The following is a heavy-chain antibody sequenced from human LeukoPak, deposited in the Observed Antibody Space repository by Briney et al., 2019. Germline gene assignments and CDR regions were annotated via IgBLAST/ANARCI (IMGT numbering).Heavy chain of an antibody. CDR3: ARDRYYDSSANFDY. J-gene: IGHJ4*02. V-gene: IGHV3-30-3*01. Sequence: GGSLRLSCAASGFTFSSYAMHWVRQAPGKGLEWVAVISYDGSNKYYADSVKGRFTISRDNSKNTLYLRMNSLRAEDTAVYYCARDRYYDSSANFDYWGQGTLVTVSS. D-gene: IGHD3-22*01. CDR2: ISYDGSNK. CDR1: GFTFSSYA.